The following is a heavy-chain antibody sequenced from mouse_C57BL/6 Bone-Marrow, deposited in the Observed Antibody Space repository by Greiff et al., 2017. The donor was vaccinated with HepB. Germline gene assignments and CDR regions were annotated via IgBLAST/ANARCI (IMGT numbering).Heavy chain of an antibody. Sequence: EVQLQQSGPELVKPGASVKISCKASGYTFTDYYMNWVKQSHGKSLEWIGDINPNNGGTSYNQKFKGKATLTVDKSSSTAYMELRSLTSEDSAVYYCARFYDYDGAYWGQGTLVTVSA. J-gene: IGHJ3*01. V-gene: IGHV1-26*01. CDR1: GYTFTDYY. CDR3: ARFYDYDGAY. D-gene: IGHD2-4*01. CDR2: INPNNGGT.